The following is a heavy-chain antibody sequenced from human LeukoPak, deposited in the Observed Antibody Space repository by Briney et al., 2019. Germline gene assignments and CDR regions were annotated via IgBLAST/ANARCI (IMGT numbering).Heavy chain of an antibody. Sequence: GGSLRLSCAASGFTFSRNGMHWVRQAPGKGLEWVAFIRFDGGYKYYAKSVEGRITISRDDSMNTLYLQMNNLTAEDTAVYYCARDFDDVSGHLYYLPDYWGQGILVTVSS. V-gene: IGHV3-30*02. CDR3: ARDFDDVSGHLYYLPDY. CDR1: GFTFSRNG. D-gene: IGHD3-22*01. CDR2: IRFDGGYK. J-gene: IGHJ4*02.